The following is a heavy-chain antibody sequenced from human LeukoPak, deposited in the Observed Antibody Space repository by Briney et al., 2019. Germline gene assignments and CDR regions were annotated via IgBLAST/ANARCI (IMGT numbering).Heavy chain of an antibody. Sequence: ASVKVSCKASGYTFTGYYMHWVRQAPGQGLEWMGWINPNSGGTNYAQKFQGRVTMTRDTSISTAYMELSRLRSDDTAVYYCARPHSSGWSNWFDPWGQGTPVTVSS. J-gene: IGHJ5*02. D-gene: IGHD6-19*01. CDR2: INPNSGGT. V-gene: IGHV1-2*02. CDR3: ARPHSSGWSNWFDP. CDR1: GYTFTGYY.